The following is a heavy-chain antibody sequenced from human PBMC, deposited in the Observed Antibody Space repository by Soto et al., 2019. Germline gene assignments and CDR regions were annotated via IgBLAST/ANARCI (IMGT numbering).Heavy chain of an antibody. CDR2: INHSGST. D-gene: IGHD2-8*02. CDR3: ARDKITGLFDY. J-gene: IGHJ4*02. V-gene: IGHV4-34*01. CDR1: GGSFSGYY. Sequence: SETLSLTCAVYGGSFSGYYWTWIRQPPGTGLEWIGEINHSGSTNYNPSLKSRVIISVDTSKDQFSLKLTSVTAADTAVYYCARDKITGLFDYWGQGTLVTVSS.